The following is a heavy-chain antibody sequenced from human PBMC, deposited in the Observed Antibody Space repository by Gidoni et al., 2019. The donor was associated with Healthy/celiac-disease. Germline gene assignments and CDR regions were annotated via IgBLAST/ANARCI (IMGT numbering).Heavy chain of an antibody. Sequence: QVQLVQSGAEVKKPGASVKVSCKASGYTFTGSYMHWVRQAPGQGLEWMGWINPNSGGTNYAQKFQGWVTMTRDTSISTAYMELSRLRSDDTAVYYCARDLVERPIVVGSGFDPWGQGTLVTVSS. CDR3: ARDLVERPIVVGSGFDP. V-gene: IGHV1-2*04. CDR2: INPNSGGT. CDR1: GYTFTGSY. J-gene: IGHJ5*02. D-gene: IGHD2-21*01.